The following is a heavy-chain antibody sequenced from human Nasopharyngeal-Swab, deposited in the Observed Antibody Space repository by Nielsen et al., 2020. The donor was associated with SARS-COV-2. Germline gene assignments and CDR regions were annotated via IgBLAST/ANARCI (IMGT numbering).Heavy chain of an antibody. Sequence: ASVKVSCKASGYTFTSYYMHWVRQAPGQGLEWMGIINPSGGSTSYAQKFQGRVTMTRDTSTSTVYMELSSLRSEDTAVYYCARDRGYCSGGSCYLEDSWGQGTLVTVSS. CDR1: GYTFTSYY. V-gene: IGHV1-46*01. D-gene: IGHD2-15*01. CDR3: ARDRGYCSGGSCYLEDS. CDR2: INPSGGST. J-gene: IGHJ5*01.